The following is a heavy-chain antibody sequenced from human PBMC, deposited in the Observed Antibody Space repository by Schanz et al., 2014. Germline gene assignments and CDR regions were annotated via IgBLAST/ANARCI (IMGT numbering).Heavy chain of an antibody. CDR3: VRNSGYGGFGWSQYHYYGMDV. Sequence: EVQLVESGGGLVQPGGSLRLSCAASGFTFSSYWMHWVRQAPGKGLVWISRINSDGSSASYADSVKGRFTISRDNSKNTLSLQMNSLRAEDTAVYYCVRNSGYGGFGWSQYHYYGMDVWGQGTAVTVSS. CDR2: INSDGSSA. CDR1: GFTFSSYW. V-gene: IGHV3-74*02. D-gene: IGHD3-16*01. J-gene: IGHJ6*02.